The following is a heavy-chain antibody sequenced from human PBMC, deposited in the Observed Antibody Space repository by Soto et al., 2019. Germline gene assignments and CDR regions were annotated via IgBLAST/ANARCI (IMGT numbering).Heavy chain of an antibody. CDR1: GGSFSGYY. CDR3: ARQKSSSGWIYDY. J-gene: IGHJ4*01. CDR2: INHSGST. Sequence: SETLSLTCAVYGGSFSGYYWSWIRQPPGKGLEWIGEINHSGSTNYNPSLKSRVTISVDMSKNQFSLKLSSVTAADTAVYYCARQKSSSGWIYDYWGQGTLVTVSS. V-gene: IGHV4-34*01. D-gene: IGHD6-19*01.